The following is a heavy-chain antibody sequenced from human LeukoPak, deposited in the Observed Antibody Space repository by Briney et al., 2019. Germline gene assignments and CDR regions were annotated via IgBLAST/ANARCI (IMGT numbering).Heavy chain of an antibody. V-gene: IGHV4-39*07. CDR2: IFYSGST. J-gene: IGHJ4*02. Sequence: SETLSLTCTVSGGSISSSPYYWGWIRQPPGKRLEWIGSIFYSGSTYYNPSLKSRITRSVDKSKNHFSLKLSSVTAAATAVSYCARDGLPYYFDSWGQGTLVTVSS. CDR3: ARDGLPYYFDS. CDR1: GGSISSSPYY.